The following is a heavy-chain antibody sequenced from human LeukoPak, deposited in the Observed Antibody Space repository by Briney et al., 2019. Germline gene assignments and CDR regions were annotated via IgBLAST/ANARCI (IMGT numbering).Heavy chain of an antibody. J-gene: IGHJ6*02. Sequence: SETLSLTCAVYGGSFSGYYWSWIRQPPGKGLEWIGEINHSGSTNYNPSLKSRVTISVDTSKNQFSLKLSSVTAADPAVYYCARAGWPYGMDVWGQGTTVTVSS. CDR1: GGSFSGYY. CDR2: INHSGST. CDR3: ARAGWPYGMDV. D-gene: IGHD2-15*01. V-gene: IGHV4-34*01.